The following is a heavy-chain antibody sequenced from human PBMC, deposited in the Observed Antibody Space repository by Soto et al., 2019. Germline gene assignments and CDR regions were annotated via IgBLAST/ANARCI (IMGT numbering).Heavy chain of an antibody. Sequence: SGGSLRLSCTVSGFSVTNSYINWVRQAPGKGLEWVSILYSSGTTYYADSVRGRFTVSRDDSKSTLFLHMNSLRADDTAVYYCARDWSKFSYNYPYYYAMDAWGQGTTVTVSS. J-gene: IGHJ6*02. V-gene: IGHV3-53*01. CDR1: GFSVTNSY. CDR2: LYSSGTT. CDR3: ARDWSKFSYNYPYYYAMDA. D-gene: IGHD5-18*01.